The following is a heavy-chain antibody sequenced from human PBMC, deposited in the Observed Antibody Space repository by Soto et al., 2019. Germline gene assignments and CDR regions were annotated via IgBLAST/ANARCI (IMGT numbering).Heavy chain of an antibody. CDR2: IIPILGIA. J-gene: IGHJ5*02. D-gene: IGHD3-3*01. CDR1: GGTFSSYT. CDR3: ARGWGSGYRLDSNWFDP. Sequence: SVKVSCKASGGTFSSYTISWVRQAPGQGLEWMGRIIPILGIANYAQKFQGRVTITADKSTSTAYMELSSLRSEDTAVYYCARGWGSGYRLDSNWFDPWGQGTLVTVSS. V-gene: IGHV1-69*02.